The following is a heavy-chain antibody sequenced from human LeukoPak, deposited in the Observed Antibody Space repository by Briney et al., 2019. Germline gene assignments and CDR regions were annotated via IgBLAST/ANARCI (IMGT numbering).Heavy chain of an antibody. J-gene: IGHJ4*02. Sequence: GGSLRLSCAASGFTYSLFWMSWVRQAPGKGLEWVANIKQDGSEKYYVDSVKGRFTISRDNAERSLYLQMNSLRAVDTAVYYCARGFTSGDYGADWGQGTLVTVSS. V-gene: IGHV3-7*01. CDR3: ARGFTSGDYGAD. CDR1: GFTYSLFW. CDR2: IKQDGSEK. D-gene: IGHD4-17*01.